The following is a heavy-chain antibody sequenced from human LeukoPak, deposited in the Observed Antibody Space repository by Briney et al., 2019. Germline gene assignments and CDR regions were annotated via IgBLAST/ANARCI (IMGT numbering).Heavy chain of an antibody. J-gene: IGHJ6*03. V-gene: IGHV1-18*01. CDR1: GYTFRNYG. D-gene: IGHD1-1*01. CDR2: ISGDNGNT. Sequence: GASVKVSCKAPGYTFRNYGINWVRQAPGQGLEWMGWISGDNGNTNYAQKVQGRVTMTRDTSTSTAYMELRSLRSDDTAVYYCARDGNYFYYMDVWGKGTTVTVSS. CDR3: ARDGNYFYYMDV.